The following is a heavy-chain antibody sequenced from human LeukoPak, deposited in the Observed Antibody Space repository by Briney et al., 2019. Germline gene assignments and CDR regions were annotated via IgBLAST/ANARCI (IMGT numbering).Heavy chain of an antibody. D-gene: IGHD3-22*01. CDR2: ISGSGGST. CDR3: AKEYYDSSGYYPDY. Sequence: GSLRLSCAASGFTFNNYAMSWLRQAPGKGLEWVSAISGSGGSTYYADSVKGRFTISRDNSKNTLYLQMNSLRAEDTAVYYCAKEYYDSSGYYPDYWGQGTLVTVSS. V-gene: IGHV3-23*01. J-gene: IGHJ4*02. CDR1: GFTFNNYA.